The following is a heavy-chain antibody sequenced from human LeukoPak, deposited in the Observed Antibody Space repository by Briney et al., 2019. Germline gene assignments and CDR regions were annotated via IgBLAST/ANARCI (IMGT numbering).Heavy chain of an antibody. V-gene: IGHV4-59*08. Sequence: PSETLSLTCTASGGSISSYYWSWIRQPPGKGLEWIGYIYYSGSTNYNPSLKTRVTISVDTSKNHFSLKLSSVTAADTAVYYCARQYYYDSSGYYYVGYFDYWGQGTLVTVSS. J-gene: IGHJ4*02. CDR2: IYYSGST. CDR1: GGSISSYY. CDR3: ARQYYYDSSGYYYVGYFDY. D-gene: IGHD3-22*01.